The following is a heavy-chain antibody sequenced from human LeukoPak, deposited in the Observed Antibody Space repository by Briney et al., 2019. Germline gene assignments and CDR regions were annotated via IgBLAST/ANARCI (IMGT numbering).Heavy chain of an antibody. Sequence: PSETLSLTCTVSGGSISSYYWSWIRQPAGKGLEWIGRIYTSGSTNYNPSLKSRVTMSVDTSKNQFSLKLSSVTAADTAVYYCARARRITIFGVVIPNYYYYYMDVWGKGTTVTVSS. CDR1: GGSISSYY. J-gene: IGHJ6*03. CDR2: IYTSGST. CDR3: ARARRITIFGVVIPNYYYYYMDV. D-gene: IGHD3-3*01. V-gene: IGHV4-4*07.